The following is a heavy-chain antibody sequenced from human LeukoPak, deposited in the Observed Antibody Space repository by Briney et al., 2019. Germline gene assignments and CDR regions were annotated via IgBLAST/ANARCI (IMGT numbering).Heavy chain of an antibody. J-gene: IGHJ4*02. CDR3: ARVPAMAGTYFDY. D-gene: IGHD5-24*01. Sequence: GGSLRLSCAASGFMFSRYWMTWVRQAPGKGLEWVANIKEDGSEKYYVDSVKGRFTISRDNAENPLYLQMNSLRVEDTALYYCARVPAMAGTYFDYWGQGSLVTVSS. CDR1: GFMFSRYW. CDR2: IKEDGSEK. V-gene: IGHV3-7*04.